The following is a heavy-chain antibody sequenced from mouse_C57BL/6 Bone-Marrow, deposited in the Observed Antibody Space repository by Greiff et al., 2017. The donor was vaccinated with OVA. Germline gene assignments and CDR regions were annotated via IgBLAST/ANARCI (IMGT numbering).Heavy chain of an antibody. Sequence: EVQLQQPGAELVKPGASVKLSCKASGYTFTSYYMHWVKQRTEQGLEWIGRIDPEDGETKYAPKFQGKATITADTSSNTAYLQLSSLTSEDTAVYYCARSGGLRRRDYWGQGTTLTVSS. CDR1: GYTFTSYY. V-gene: IGHV14-2*01. D-gene: IGHD2-4*01. J-gene: IGHJ2*01. CDR2: IDPEDGET. CDR3: ARSGGLRRRDY.